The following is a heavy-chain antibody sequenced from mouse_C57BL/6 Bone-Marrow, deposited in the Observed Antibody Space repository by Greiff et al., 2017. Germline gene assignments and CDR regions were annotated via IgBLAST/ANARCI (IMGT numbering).Heavy chain of an antibody. CDR2: IYPRSGNT. CDR3: ASPGIYYYGSSPAY. V-gene: IGHV1-81*01. CDR1: GYTFTSYG. J-gene: IGHJ3*01. Sequence: QVQLQHSGAELARPGASVKLSCKASGYTFTSYGISWVKQRTGQGLEWIGEIYPRSGNTYYNEKFKGKATLTADKSSSTAYMELRSLTSEDSAVYFCASPGIYYYGSSPAYWGQGTLVTVSA. D-gene: IGHD1-1*01.